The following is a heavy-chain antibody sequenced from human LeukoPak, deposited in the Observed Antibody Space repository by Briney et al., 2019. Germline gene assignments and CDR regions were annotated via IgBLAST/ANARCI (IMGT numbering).Heavy chain of an antibody. CDR2: ISGSGGAT. J-gene: IGHJ4*02. Sequence: PGGSLRLSCAASGFTFSSHAMTWVRQAPGKGLEWVSVISGSGGATYYADSVKGRCTISRDNSKNTLYLQMNSLRAEDTAVYYCAKDPRYGEVYWGRGTLVTVSS. D-gene: IGHD4/OR15-4a*01. V-gene: IGHV3-23*01. CDR1: GFTFSSHA. CDR3: AKDPRYGEVY.